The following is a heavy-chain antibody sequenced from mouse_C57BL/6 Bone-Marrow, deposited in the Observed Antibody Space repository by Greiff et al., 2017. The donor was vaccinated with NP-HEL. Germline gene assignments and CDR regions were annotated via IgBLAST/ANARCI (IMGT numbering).Heavy chain of an antibody. Sequence: QVQLQQSGPELARPWASVKISCPAFYTFSRRLHFAIRDTHYWMQWVKQRPVQGLAWIGATYPGNGDTSSNQKFKGKATFTAYKSSSTAYMQLSSMTSEDSAVYYCAHYYGSSNNYAMDNWGQGTSVTVSS. CDR1: YTFS. CDR3: SEDSAVYYCAHYYGSSNNYAMDN. V-gene: IGHV1-87*01. CDR2: VQGLAWIG. J-gene: IGHJ4*01. D-gene: IGHD1-1*01.